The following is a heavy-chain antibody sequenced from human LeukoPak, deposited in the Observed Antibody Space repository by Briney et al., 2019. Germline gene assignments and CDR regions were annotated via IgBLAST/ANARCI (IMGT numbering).Heavy chain of an antibody. CDR1: RYTFTSYG. V-gene: IGHV1-18*04. CDR3: ARVRSRELDY. D-gene: IGHD2-2*01. Sequence: ASVKVSCKASRYTFTSYGISRVRPAPEQRLEWMGWISAYNGNTNYAQKLQGRATMTTDTSTSTAYMELRSLRADDTAVYYCARVRSRELDYWGQGTLVTVSS. CDR2: ISAYNGNT. J-gene: IGHJ4*02.